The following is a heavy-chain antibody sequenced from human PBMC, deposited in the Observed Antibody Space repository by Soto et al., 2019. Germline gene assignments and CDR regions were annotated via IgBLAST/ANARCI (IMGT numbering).Heavy chain of an antibody. CDR1: GFTFSSYG. J-gene: IGHJ1*01. Sequence: QVQLVESGGGVVQPGRSLRLSCAASGFTFSSYGMHWVCQAPGKGLEWVAVIWYDGSKKYYVDSVKGRFTISRDNSKNTLYLQMDSLRAEDTAVYYCALGCGGDCYRYFQHWGQGTLVTVSS. CDR2: IWYDGSKK. V-gene: IGHV3-33*01. D-gene: IGHD2-21*02. CDR3: ALGCGGDCYRYFQH.